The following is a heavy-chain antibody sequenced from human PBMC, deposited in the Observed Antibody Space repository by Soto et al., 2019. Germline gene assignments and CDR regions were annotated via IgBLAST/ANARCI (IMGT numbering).Heavy chain of an antibody. CDR3: ARAYGSGSLSGY. Sequence: EVQLVESGGGLVQPGGSLRLSCAASGFTFSSYWMSWVRQAPGKGLEWVANIKQDGSEKYNVDFVKGRFTISRDNAKNSLYLQMNSLRVEDTAVYYCARAYGSGSLSGYWGQGTLVTVS. V-gene: IGHV3-7*01. D-gene: IGHD3-10*01. J-gene: IGHJ4*02. CDR2: IKQDGSEK. CDR1: GFTFSSYW.